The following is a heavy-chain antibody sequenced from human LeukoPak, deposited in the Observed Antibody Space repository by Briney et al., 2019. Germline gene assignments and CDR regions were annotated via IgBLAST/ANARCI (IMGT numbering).Heavy chain of an antibody. CDR1: GFTFTSYW. J-gene: IGHJ4*02. CDR2: IKTDGSDT. D-gene: IGHD3-3*01. Sequence: GGSLRLSCAASGFTFTSYWMHWVRQAPGKGLVWVSRIKTDGSDTYYADSVKGRFTISRDDSKNTLYLQMNSLRAEDTAVYYCARRRGYDSYYFDYWGQGTLVTVSS. CDR3: ARRRGYDSYYFDY. V-gene: IGHV3-74*01.